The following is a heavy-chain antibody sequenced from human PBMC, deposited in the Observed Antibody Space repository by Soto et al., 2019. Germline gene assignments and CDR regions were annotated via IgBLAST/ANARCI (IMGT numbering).Heavy chain of an antibody. CDR3: AKERNTHYNPGGAFEI. CDR1: GFTFDDYA. CDR2: ISWNSGSI. D-gene: IGHD3-16*02. J-gene: IGHJ3*02. V-gene: IGHV3-9*01. Sequence: EVQLVESGGGLVQPGRSLRLSCAASGFTFDDYAMHWVRQAPGKGLEWVSGISWNSGSIGYADSVKGRFTISRDNAKNSLYLQMNSLRAEDTALYYCAKERNTHYNPGGAFEIWGQGTMVTVSS.